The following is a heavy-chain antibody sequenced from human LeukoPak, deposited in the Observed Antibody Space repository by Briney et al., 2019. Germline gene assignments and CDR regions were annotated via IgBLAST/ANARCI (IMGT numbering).Heavy chain of an antibody. CDR2: YSGSSGNT. Sequence: GGSLRLSCEASGFSTRSYGITWVRQVPGKGLEWVSGYSGSSGNTYYRDSVKGRFTISRDNSKNTVYLQMNSLRVEDTAIYYCTRWSGYADSRGQGTLVTVSS. CDR3: TRWSGYADS. V-gene: IGHV3-23*01. J-gene: IGHJ4*02. CDR1: GFSTRSYG. D-gene: IGHD3/OR15-3a*01.